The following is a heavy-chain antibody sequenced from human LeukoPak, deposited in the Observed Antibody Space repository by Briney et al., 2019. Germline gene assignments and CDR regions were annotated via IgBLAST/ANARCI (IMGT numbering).Heavy chain of an antibody. Sequence: GGSLRLSCSASGLTFSSYAMHWVRQAPGKGLEYVSAISSNGGSTYYADSVKGRFTISRDNSKNTLYLQMNSLRAEDTAVYYCAKGTSSGWYGGFDYWGQGTLVTVSS. V-gene: IGHV3-64*04. CDR2: ISSNGGST. J-gene: IGHJ4*02. CDR1: GLTFSSYA. CDR3: AKGTSSGWYGGFDY. D-gene: IGHD6-19*01.